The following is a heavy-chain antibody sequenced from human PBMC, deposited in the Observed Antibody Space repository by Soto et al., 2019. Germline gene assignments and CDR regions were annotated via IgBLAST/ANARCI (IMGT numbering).Heavy chain of an antibody. CDR2: IKQDGSEK. CDR1: GFTFSSYW. D-gene: IGHD6-13*01. CDR3: ARVFEQQLGLSYFDY. Sequence: XGSLRLSCAASGFTFSSYWMSWVRQAPGKGLEWVANIKQDGSEKYYVDSVKGRFTISRDNAKNSLYLQMNSLRAEDTAVYYCARVFEQQLGLSYFDYWGQGTLVTVSS. J-gene: IGHJ4*02. V-gene: IGHV3-7*03.